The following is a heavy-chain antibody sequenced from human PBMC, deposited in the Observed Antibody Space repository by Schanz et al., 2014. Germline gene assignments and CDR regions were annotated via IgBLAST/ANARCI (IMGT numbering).Heavy chain of an antibody. CDR3: AKSQGSSFDS. J-gene: IGHJ4*02. CDR1: GFTFSTYA. Sequence: EVQLVESGGTLVRPGGSLRLSCAASGFTFSTYAMAWVRQAPGKGLEWVSSINTGGDSTYYADSVKGRFTISSDNSKSTLYLQMSSLRAEDTAVYYCAKSQGSSFDSWGQGTLVTVSS. V-gene: IGHV3-23*04. D-gene: IGHD6-13*01. CDR2: INTGGDST.